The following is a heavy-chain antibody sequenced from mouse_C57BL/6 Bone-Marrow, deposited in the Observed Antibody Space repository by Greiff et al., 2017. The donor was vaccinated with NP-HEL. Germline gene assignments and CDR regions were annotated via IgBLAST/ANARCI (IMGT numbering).Heavy chain of an antibody. D-gene: IGHD2-3*01. CDR1: GYAFTNYL. CDR2: INPGSGGT. Sequence: VQLQQSGAELVRPGTSVKVSCKASGYAFTNYLIEWVKQRPGQGLEWIGVINPGSGGTNYNEKFKGKATLTADKSSSTAYMQLSSLTSEDSAVYCCARSRWFHWYFDVWGTGTTVTVSS. J-gene: IGHJ1*03. CDR3: ARSRWFHWYFDV. V-gene: IGHV1-54*01.